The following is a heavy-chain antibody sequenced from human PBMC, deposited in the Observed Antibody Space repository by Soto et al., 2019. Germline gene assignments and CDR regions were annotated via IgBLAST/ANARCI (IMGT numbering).Heavy chain of an antibody. J-gene: IGHJ6*03. Sequence: GSQRLSCTASGFTFRSYGMNCVRQDPGKGLEWVSSISSSSSYIYYADSVKGRLTISRDNAKNSLYLQMNSLRAEDTAVYYCARARGYCSGGSCYRENYYCYYMDVWGKGTTVTVSS. V-gene: IGHV3-21*01. CDR1: GFTFRSYG. D-gene: IGHD2-15*01. CDR2: ISSSSSYI. CDR3: ARARGYCSGGSCYRENYYCYYMDV.